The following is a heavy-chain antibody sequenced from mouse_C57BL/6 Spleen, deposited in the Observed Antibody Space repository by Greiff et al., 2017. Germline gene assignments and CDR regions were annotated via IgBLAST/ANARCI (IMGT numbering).Heavy chain of an antibody. CDR2: IYPGSGST. V-gene: IGHV1-55*01. CDR1: GYTFTSYW. Sequence: QVQLKQPGAELVKPGASVKMSCKASGYTFTSYWITWVKQRPGQGLEWIGDIYPGSGSTNYNEKFKSKATLTVDTSSSTAYMQLSSLTSEDSAVYYCARGGDYYGSSSAWFAYWGQGTLVTVSA. CDR3: ARGGDYYGSSSAWFAY. D-gene: IGHD1-1*01. J-gene: IGHJ3*01.